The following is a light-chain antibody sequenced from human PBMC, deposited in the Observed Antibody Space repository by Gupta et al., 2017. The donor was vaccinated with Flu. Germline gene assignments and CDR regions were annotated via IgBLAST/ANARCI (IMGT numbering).Light chain of an antibody. CDR2: DDS. V-gene: IGLV3-21*02. Sequence: SYVLTQPPSVSVAPGQTARISSGGNNIGNKNVHWYQQKPGRAPVLVVYDDSARPSGIPERFSGSNSGNTATLTISRVEAGDEADYYCQVWDSPTDHVVFGGGTKLTVL. CDR3: QVWDSPTDHVV. J-gene: IGLJ3*02. CDR1: NIGNKN.